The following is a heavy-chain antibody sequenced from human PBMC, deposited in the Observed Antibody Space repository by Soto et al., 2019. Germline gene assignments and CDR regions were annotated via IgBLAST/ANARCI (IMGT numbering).Heavy chain of an antibody. CDR2: IYYSGGP. J-gene: IGHJ4*02. CDR3: ARARFGEYHFDY. Sequence: PSETLSLTCTVSGGSITSDDYYWNWVRQHPGKGLEWMGYIYYSGGPYYIPSLRSRLTISVDTSKNQFSLKLSSVAAADTAVYYCARARFGEYHFDYWGQGTLVTVSS. D-gene: IGHD3-10*01. V-gene: IGHV4-31*03. CDR1: GGSITSDDYY.